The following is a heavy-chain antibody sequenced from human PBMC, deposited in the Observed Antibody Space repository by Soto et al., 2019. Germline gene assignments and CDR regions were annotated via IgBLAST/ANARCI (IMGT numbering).Heavy chain of an antibody. J-gene: IGHJ4*01. CDR2: IIPIFGTA. V-gene: IGHV1-69*13. CDR1: GYTFTNYA. Sequence: GASVKVSCKASGYTFTNYAMHWVRQAPGQRLEWMGGIIPIFGTANYAQKFQGRVTITADESTSTAYMELSSLRSEDTAVYYCAREGSGYHRIFDYWGHGTLVTVSS. D-gene: IGHD3-16*02. CDR3: AREGSGYHRIFDY.